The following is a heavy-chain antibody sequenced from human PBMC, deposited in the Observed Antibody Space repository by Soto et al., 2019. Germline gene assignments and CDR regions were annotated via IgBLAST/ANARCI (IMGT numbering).Heavy chain of an antibody. CDR2: INPNSGGT. J-gene: IGHJ6*02. CDR3: ARTLIVVVPAALPSYYYYGMDV. D-gene: IGHD2-2*01. Sequence: ASVKVSCKASGYTFTGYYMHWVRQAPGQGLEWMGWINPNSGGTNYAQKFQGRVTMTRDTSISTTYMELSRLRSDDTAVYYCARTLIVVVPAALPSYYYYGMDVWGQGTTVTVSS. CDR1: GYTFTGYY. V-gene: IGHV1-2*02.